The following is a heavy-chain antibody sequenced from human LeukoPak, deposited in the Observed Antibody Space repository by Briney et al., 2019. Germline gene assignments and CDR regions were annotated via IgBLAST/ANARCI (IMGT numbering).Heavy chain of an antibody. D-gene: IGHD3-22*01. CDR2: IYPGDSDT. CDR1: GYSFTSYW. Sequence: KHGESLKISCKGSGYSFTSYWIGWVRQMPGRGLEWMGIIYPGDSDTRYSPSFQGQVTISADKSISTAYLQWSSLKASDTAMYYCASFTYYYDRSGHFFFLPIFYWGQGNLVTVSS. CDR3: ASFTYYYDRSGHFFFLPIFY. V-gene: IGHV5-51*01. J-gene: IGHJ4*02.